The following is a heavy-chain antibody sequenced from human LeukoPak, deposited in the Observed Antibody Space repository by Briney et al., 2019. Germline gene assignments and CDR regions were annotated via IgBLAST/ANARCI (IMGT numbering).Heavy chain of an antibody. CDR3: ATVAMLSTSFYFDH. V-gene: IGHV1-69-2*01. Sequence: GATVKISCKASVYTFIHYHMHWVRQAPGKAPDCMGRVDPEDGKTMYAERFRDRATITADTSTDTVYLEVTSLRSDDTAVYFCATVAMLSTSFYFDHWGQGTLVTVSS. CDR1: VYTFIHYH. J-gene: IGHJ4*02. CDR2: VDPEDGKT. D-gene: IGHD2-8*01.